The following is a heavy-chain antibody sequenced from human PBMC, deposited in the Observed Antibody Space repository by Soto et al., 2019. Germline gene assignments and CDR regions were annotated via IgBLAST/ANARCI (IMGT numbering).Heavy chain of an antibody. Sequence: PGGSLRLSCAASGFPFSDYYMSWIRQAPGKGLEWVSYISSSGSTIYYADSVKGRFTISRDNAKNSLYLQMNSLRAEDTAVYYCAAGYYYDSSGYYPPQFDYWGQGTLVTVSS. V-gene: IGHV3-11*01. CDR1: GFPFSDYY. CDR2: ISSSGSTI. CDR3: AAGYYYDSSGYYPPQFDY. D-gene: IGHD3-22*01. J-gene: IGHJ4*02.